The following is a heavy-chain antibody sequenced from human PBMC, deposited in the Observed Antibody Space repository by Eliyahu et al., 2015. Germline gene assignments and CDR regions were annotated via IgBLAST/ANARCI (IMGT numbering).Heavy chain of an antibody. CDR3: ARRPYCGGDCYSWGHNWFDP. V-gene: IGHV5-10-1*03. Sequence: EVQLVQSGAEVKEPGESLRXSCXGSGYTFTNFWITWVRQMPGKGLEWMGRIDPSDSYTNYSPSFQGHVTISADKSISTAYLQWSSLKASDTAMYYCARRPYCGGDCYSWGHNWFDPWGQGTLVTVSS. J-gene: IGHJ5*02. D-gene: IGHD2-21*02. CDR2: IDPSDSYT. CDR1: GYTFTNFW.